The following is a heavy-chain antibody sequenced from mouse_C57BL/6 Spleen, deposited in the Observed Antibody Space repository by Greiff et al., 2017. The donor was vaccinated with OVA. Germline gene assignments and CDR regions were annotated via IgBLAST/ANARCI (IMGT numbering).Heavy chain of an antibody. CDR1: GYAFSSYW. J-gene: IGHJ3*01. CDR2: IYPGDGDT. Sequence: QVQLKQSGAELVKPGASVKISCKASGYAFSSYWMNWVKQRPGKGLEWIGQIYPGDGDTNYNGKFKGKATLTADKSSSTAYMQLSSLTSEDSAVYFCARSGGDGTWFAYWGQGTLVTVSA. CDR3: ARSGGDGTWFAY. V-gene: IGHV1-80*01. D-gene: IGHD3-3*01.